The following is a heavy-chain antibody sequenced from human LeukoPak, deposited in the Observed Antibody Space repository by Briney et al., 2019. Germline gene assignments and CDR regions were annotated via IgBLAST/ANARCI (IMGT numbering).Heavy chain of an antibody. CDR3: ARDRNMYSDDSSGNPRLGYFQV. D-gene: IGHD3-22*01. CDR1: GYTFTSYG. V-gene: IGHV1-18*01. Sequence: ASVKVSCKASGYTFTSYGISWVRQAPGQGLEWMGWISGYSGDTEYAQKLQGRVTMTTDTSTSAAYMELRSLRFDDTAVYYCARDRNMYSDDSSGNPRLGYFQVWGQGTLVTVSS. J-gene: IGHJ1*01. CDR2: ISGYSGDT.